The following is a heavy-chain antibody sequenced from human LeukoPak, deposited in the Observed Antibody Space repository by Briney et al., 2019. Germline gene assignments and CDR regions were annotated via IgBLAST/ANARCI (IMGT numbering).Heavy chain of an antibody. V-gene: IGHV4-34*01. CDR1: GGSFTTYY. Sequence: PSETLSLTCAVYGGSFTTYYWSWIRQPPGKGLEWIGEINHNEFTNYNPSLKNRVTISLDETKNQFSLKLSSVTAADTAVYFCARGGRYMSASWYRSVYYYMDVCGKGTTVTVSS. J-gene: IGHJ6*03. CDR3: ARGGRYMSASWYRSVYYYMDV. D-gene: IGHD6-13*01. CDR2: INHNEFT.